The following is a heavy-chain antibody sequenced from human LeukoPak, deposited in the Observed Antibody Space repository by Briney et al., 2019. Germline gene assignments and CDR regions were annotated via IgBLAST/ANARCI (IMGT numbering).Heavy chain of an antibody. V-gene: IGHV4-4*07. CDR2: ISASGGT. Sequence: SETLSLTCTVSGDSIGRYYWNWIRQPAGKGLEWIGRISASGGTNYNPSLKSRVSMSVDTSRNRFSLRLSSVTAADTGVFYCASGGYCDGTGCYLGYYYYYYLDVWGKGTTVTVSS. D-gene: IGHD2-2*01. J-gene: IGHJ6*03. CDR1: GDSIGRYY. CDR3: ASGGYCDGTGCYLGYYYYYYLDV.